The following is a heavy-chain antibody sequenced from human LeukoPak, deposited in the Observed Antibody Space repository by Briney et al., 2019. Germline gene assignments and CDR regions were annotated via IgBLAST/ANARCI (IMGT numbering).Heavy chain of an antibody. D-gene: IGHD3-22*01. CDR1: GYTFTSYD. J-gene: IGHJ4*02. CDR2: MNFNSGNT. CDR3: ARGGGAYYYDNSGYYRLGFDY. V-gene: IGHV1-8*01. Sequence: ASVKVSCKASGYTFTSYDINWVRQAPGLGLEWMGWMNFNSGNTGYAQKFQGRVTMTRNTSISTAYMELSSLRSEDTAVYYCARGGGAYYYDNSGYYRLGFDYWGQGTLATVSS.